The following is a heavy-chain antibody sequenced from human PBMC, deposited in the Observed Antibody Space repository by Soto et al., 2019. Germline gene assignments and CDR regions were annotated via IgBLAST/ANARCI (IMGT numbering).Heavy chain of an antibody. CDR3: AHAYGGTSWPNDAFDV. CDR2: IYWDDDA. CDR1: GFSLSADGVG. D-gene: IGHD2-2*01. J-gene: IGHJ3*01. Sequence: ITLKESGPTLVKPTQTLTLTCTFSGFSLSADGVGVGWIRQPPGKALEWLALIYWDDDARYRPSLKSRLTITKDTSENQVVLTVTNMDPVDTATYYCAHAYGGTSWPNDAFDVWGQGTVVTVSS. V-gene: IGHV2-5*02.